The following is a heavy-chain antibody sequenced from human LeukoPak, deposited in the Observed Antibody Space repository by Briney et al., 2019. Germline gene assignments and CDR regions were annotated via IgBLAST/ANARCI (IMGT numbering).Heavy chain of an antibody. CDR2: ISAYNGNT. CDR3: ARDKGKYQLLYNWFDP. V-gene: IGHV1-18*01. CDR1: GYTFTSYG. D-gene: IGHD2-2*01. J-gene: IGHJ5*02. Sequence: ASVKVSCKASGYTFTSYGISWVRQAPGQGLEWMGWISAYNGNTNYAQKLQGRVTMTTDTSTSTAYMELRSLRSDDTAVYYCARDKGKYQLLYNWFDPWGQGTLVTVSS.